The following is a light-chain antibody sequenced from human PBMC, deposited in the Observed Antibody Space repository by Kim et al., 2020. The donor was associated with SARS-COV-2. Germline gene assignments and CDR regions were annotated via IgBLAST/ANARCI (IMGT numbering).Light chain of an antibody. CDR2: KSS. V-gene: IGKV1-5*03. CDR1: QSVNSW. J-gene: IGKJ1*01. CDR3: QQYKSYWT. Sequence: DIQMTQSPSTLSAPIGARVTITCRASQSVNSWLAWYHQKPGKAPKLLIYKSSSLESGVPSRFSGSGSGTEFSLTISNLQPDDFATYYCQQYKSYWTFGQGTKVDIK.